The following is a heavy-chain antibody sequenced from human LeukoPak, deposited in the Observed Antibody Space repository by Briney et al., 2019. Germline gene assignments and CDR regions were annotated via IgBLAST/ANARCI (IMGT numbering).Heavy chain of an antibody. Sequence: SETLSLTCTVSGGPIDSYYWSWIRLPPGKGLEWIGYIYPSGGTHYNPSLLSRVSMSVDTSKNQFSLKVRSATAADTAVYFCARRIVAGATNSHWFDLWGQGTLVTVSS. V-gene: IGHV4-4*09. CDR1: GGPIDSYY. J-gene: IGHJ5*02. CDR3: ARRIVAGATNSHWFDL. CDR2: IYPSGGT. D-gene: IGHD2-21*01.